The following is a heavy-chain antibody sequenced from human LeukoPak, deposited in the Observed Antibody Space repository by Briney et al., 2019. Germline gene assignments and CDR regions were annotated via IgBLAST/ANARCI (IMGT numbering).Heavy chain of an antibody. CDR2: IYYSGST. V-gene: IGHV4-30-4*08. J-gene: IGHJ4*02. CDR1: GGSISSGDYY. Sequence: PSETLSLTCTVSGGSISSGDYYWSWIRLPPGKGLEWIGYIYYSGSTYYNPSLKSRVTISVDTSKNQFSLKLSSVTAADTALYYCAKERFDYWGQGTLVTVSS. CDR3: AKERFDY.